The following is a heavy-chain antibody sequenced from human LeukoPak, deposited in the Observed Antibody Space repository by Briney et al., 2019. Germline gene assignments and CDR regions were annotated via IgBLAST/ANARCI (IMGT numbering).Heavy chain of an antibody. J-gene: IGHJ4*02. V-gene: IGHV1-8*01. CDR3: ARRAGAYSHPYDY. Sequence: ASVKVSCKASGYTFTSYDINWVRQATGQGLEWMGWMNPNSGNTGYAQKFRGRVTMTRNTSISTAYMELSSLRSKDTAVYYCARRAGAYSHPYDYWGQGTLVTVSS. CDR2: MNPNSGNT. CDR1: GYTFTSYD. D-gene: IGHD4/OR15-4a*01.